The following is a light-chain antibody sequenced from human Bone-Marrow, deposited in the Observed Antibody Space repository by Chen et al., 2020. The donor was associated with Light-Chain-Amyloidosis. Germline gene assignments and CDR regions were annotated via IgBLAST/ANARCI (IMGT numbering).Light chain of an antibody. CDR1: DLPTKY. J-gene: IGLJ2*01. CDR2: RDT. CDR3: QSADSSGTYEVI. V-gene: IGLV3-25*03. Sequence: SYELTQPPSVSVSPVQTARITCSGDDLPTKYAYWYQQKPGQAPVLVIHRDTERPSGISERFSGSSSGTTATLTISGVQAEDEGDYHCQSADSSGTYEVIFGGGTKLTVL.